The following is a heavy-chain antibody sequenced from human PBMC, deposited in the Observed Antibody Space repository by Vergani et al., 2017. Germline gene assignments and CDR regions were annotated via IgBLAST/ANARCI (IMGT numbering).Heavy chain of an antibody. V-gene: IGHV1-2*02. CDR3: ARVVPEVVTRGGFDY. D-gene: IGHD5-24*01. J-gene: IGHJ4*02. CDR1: GYTFTGYY. CDR2: INPNSGGT. Sequence: QVQLVQSGAEVKKPEASVKVSCKASGYTFTGYYMHWVRQAPGQGLEWMGWINPNSGGTNYAQKFQGRVTMTRDTSISTAYMELSRLRSDDTAVYYCARVVPEVVTRGGFDYWGQGTLVTVSS.